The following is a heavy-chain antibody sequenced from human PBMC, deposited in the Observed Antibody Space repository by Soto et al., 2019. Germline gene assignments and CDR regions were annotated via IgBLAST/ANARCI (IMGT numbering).Heavy chain of an antibody. CDR1: GYTFTSYD. CDR2: MNPNSGNT. Sequence: ASVKVSCKASGYTFTSYDINWVRQATGQGLEWMGWMNPNSGNTGYAQKFQGRVTMTRNTSISTAYMELSSLRSEDTAVYYCGIAARPNYYYYYMDVWGKRTTVTVSS. V-gene: IGHV1-8*01. D-gene: IGHD6-6*01. J-gene: IGHJ6*03. CDR3: GIAARPNYYYYYMDV.